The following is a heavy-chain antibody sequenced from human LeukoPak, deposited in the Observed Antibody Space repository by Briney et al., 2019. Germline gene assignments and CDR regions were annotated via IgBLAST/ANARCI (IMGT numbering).Heavy chain of an antibody. CDR1: GGTFSSYA. CDR2: IIPILGIA. Sequence: GASVKVSCKASGGTFSSYAISWVRQAPGQGLEWMGRIIPILGIANYAQKFQGRVTITADKSTSTAYMELSSLRSEDTAVYYCARAVHQGAYYDSSGYYLGWGQGTLVTVSS. V-gene: IGHV1-69*04. CDR3: ARAVHQGAYYDSSGYYLG. J-gene: IGHJ4*02. D-gene: IGHD3-22*01.